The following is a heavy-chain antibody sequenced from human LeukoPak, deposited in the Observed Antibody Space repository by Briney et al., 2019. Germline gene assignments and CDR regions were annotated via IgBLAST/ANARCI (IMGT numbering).Heavy chain of an antibody. J-gene: IGHJ4*02. CDR3: ARDSLGRAATGIAMDY. V-gene: IGHV3-7*01. CDR1: GFTFSSYW. CDR2: IKQDGSEK. D-gene: IGHD6-13*01. Sequence: GGSLRLSCAASGFTFSSYWMNWVRQAQGKGLELVANIKQDGSEKYYVDSVKGRFTISRDNAKNSLYLQMNRLRAEDTAVYYCARDSLGRAATGIAMDYWGQGTLVTVSS.